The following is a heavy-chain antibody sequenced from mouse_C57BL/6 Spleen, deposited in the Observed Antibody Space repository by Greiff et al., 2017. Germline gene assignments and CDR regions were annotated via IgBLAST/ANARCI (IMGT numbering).Heavy chain of an antibody. D-gene: IGHD2-5*01. CDR2: IDPETGGT. V-gene: IGHV1-15*01. CDR1: GYTFTDYE. J-gene: IGHJ4*01. CDR3: TIHYSNFYAMDY. Sequence: VQLQESGAELVRPGASVTLSCKASGYTFTDYEMHWVKQTPVHGLEWIGAIDPETGGTAYNQKFKGKAILTADKSSSTAYMELRSLTSEDSAVYYCTIHYSNFYAMDYWGQGTSVTVSS.